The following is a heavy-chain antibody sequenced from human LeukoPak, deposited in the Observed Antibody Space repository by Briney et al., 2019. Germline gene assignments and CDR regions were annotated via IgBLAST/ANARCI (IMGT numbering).Heavy chain of an antibody. CDR2: ISWNSGSI. V-gene: IGHV3-9*01. J-gene: IGHJ6*02. Sequence: GGYLRLSCAASGFTFDDYAMHWVRQAPGKGLEWVSGISWNSGSIGYADSVKGRFAISRDNAKNSLYLQMSNLRAEDTAVYFCARGGGLDVWGQGATVTVSS. D-gene: IGHD3-16*01. CDR1: GFTFDDYA. CDR3: ARGGGLDV.